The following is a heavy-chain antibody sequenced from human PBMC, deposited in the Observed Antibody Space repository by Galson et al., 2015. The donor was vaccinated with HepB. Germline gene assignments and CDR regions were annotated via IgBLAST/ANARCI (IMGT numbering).Heavy chain of an antibody. CDR3: ARGLHPRQYYFDY. CDR1: GGSLTSYY. J-gene: IGHJ4*02. CDR2: IYHTGST. D-gene: IGHD4-11*01. Sequence: CTVSGGSLTSYYWSWIRQPPGKGLEWIGYIYHTGSTNYNPSLESRITISVDTSKNQFSLRLTSVTAADTAVYYCARGLHPRQYYFDYWGQGTLVSVSS. V-gene: IGHV4-59*01.